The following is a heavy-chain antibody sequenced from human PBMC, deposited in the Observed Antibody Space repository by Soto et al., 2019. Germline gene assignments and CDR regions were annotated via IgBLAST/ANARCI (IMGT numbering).Heavy chain of an antibody. CDR1: GYTFTGYY. D-gene: IGHD3-22*01. CDR3: ARVRRGYYDSSGYYEIDY. V-gene: IGHV1-2*02. CDR2: INPNSGGT. Sequence: ASVKVSCKASGYTFTGYYMHWVRQAPGQGLEWMGWINPNSGGTNYAQKFQGRVTMTRDTSISTAYMELSRLRSDDTAVYYCARVRRGYYDSSGYYEIDYWGQGTLVTAPQ. J-gene: IGHJ4*02.